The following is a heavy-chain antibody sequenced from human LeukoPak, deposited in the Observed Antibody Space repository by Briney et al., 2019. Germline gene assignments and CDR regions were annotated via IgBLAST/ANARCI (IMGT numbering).Heavy chain of an antibody. CDR1: GGSISSGGYY. CDR3: ASDIAVAALGDAFDI. D-gene: IGHD6-19*01. J-gene: IGHJ3*02. CDR2: IYHSGST. Sequence: SETLSLTCTVSGGSISSGGYYWSWIRQPPGKGLEWIGYIYHSGSTYYNPSLKSRVTISLDTSRNQFSLKLTSVSAADTAVYYCASDIAVAALGDAFDIWGQGTMVTVSS. V-gene: IGHV4-30-2*01.